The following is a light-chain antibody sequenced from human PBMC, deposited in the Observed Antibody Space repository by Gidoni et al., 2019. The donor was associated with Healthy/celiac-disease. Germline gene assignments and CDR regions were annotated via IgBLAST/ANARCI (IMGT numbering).Light chain of an antibody. V-gene: IGKV2-28*01. J-gene: IGKJ1*01. Sequence: DIVMTQSPLSLPVPTGEPPSISCRSSQSLLHSNGYTYLDWYLQKPGQPPQLLSYLGSNRSSGVTDRFSGSGAGTDFTLKISRVEAEDVGVYYCMQALQTPPWTFGQGTKVEIK. CDR3: MQALQTPPWT. CDR2: LGS. CDR1: QSLLHSNGYTY.